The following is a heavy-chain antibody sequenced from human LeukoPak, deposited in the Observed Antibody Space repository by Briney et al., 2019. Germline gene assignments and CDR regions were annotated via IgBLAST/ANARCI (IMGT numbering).Heavy chain of an antibody. J-gene: IGHJ4*02. CDR3: ARDLSGSTNY. CDR2: ISSDGSVI. Sequence: GGSLRLSCAASGFTFSNYAIHWVRQVPGRGLEWVALISSDGSVIYDADSVKGRFAIPRDNSKNTLYLQINSLRAEDTAVYYCARDLSGSTNYWGQGTLVTVSS. CDR1: GFTFSNYA. D-gene: IGHD3-3*01. V-gene: IGHV3-30*01.